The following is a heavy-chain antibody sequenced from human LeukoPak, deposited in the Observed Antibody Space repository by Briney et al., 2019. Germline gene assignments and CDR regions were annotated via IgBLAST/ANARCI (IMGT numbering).Heavy chain of an antibody. J-gene: IGHJ6*03. V-gene: IGHV3-53*01. Sequence: GGSLRLSCAVSGFTVSTNYMSWVRQAPGKGLEWVSIIHRDGSTYYADSVKGRFTISRDNSKNTLYLQMNSLRAEDTAVYYCAKDLYDSSGYYGGYMDVWGKGTTVTVSS. CDR2: IHRDGST. D-gene: IGHD3-22*01. CDR1: GFTVSTNY. CDR3: AKDLYDSSGYYGGYMDV.